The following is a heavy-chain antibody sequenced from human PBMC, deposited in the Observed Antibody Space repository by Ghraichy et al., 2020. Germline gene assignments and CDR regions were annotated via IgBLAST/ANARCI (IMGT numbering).Heavy chain of an antibody. CDR1: GFTFSSYW. CDR2: IKQDGSEK. Sequence: GGSLRLSCAASGFTFSSYWMSWVRQAPGKGLEWVANIKQDGSEKYYVDSVKGRFTISRDNAKNSLYLQMNSLRAEDTAVYYCAREGVVVVITAYYYYGMDVWGQGTTVTVSS. V-gene: IGHV3-7*01. CDR3: AREGVVVVITAYYYYGMDV. D-gene: IGHD3-22*01. J-gene: IGHJ6*02.